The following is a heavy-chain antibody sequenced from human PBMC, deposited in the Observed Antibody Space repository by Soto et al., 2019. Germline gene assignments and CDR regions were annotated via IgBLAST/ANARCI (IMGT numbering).Heavy chain of an antibody. CDR2: IYWDDDK. D-gene: IGHD2-2*01. V-gene: IGHV2-5*02. CDR3: ARQSIVVVPAAMYDLRRAYNWFDP. Sequence: SGPTLVKPTQTLTLTCTFSGFSLSTSGVGVGWIRQPPGKALEWLALIYWDDDKRYSPSLKSRLTITKDTSKNQVVLTMTNMDPVDTATYYCARQSIVVVPAAMYDLRRAYNWFDPWGQGTLVTVSS. CDR1: GFSLSTSGVG. J-gene: IGHJ5*02.